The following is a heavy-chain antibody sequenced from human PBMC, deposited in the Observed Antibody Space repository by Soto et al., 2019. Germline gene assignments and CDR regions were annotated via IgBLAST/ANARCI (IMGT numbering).Heavy chain of an antibody. CDR2: IYYSGST. J-gene: IGHJ6*03. D-gene: IGHD3-3*01. CDR1: GGSISSYY. CDR3: ARLRRVAEYYYYYMDV. V-gene: IGHV4-59*08. Sequence: SETLSLTCTVFGGSISSYYWSWIRQPPGKGLEWIGYIYYSGSTNYNPSLKSRVTISVDTSKNQFSLKLSSVTAADTAVYYCARLRRVAEYYYYYMDVWGKGTTVTVSS.